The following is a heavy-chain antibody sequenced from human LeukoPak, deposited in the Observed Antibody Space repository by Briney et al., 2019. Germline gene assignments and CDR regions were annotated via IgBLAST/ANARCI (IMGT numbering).Heavy chain of an antibody. CDR1: GGSISSYY. CDR2: IYYSGST. Sequence: SETLSLTCTVSGGSISSYYWSWIRQPPGKGLEWIGYIYYSGSTNYNPSLKSRVTISVDTSKNQFFLKLSSVTAADTAVYYCATSAGYYSYWGQGTLVTVSS. V-gene: IGHV4-59*01. CDR3: ATSAGYYSY. J-gene: IGHJ4*02. D-gene: IGHD3-9*01.